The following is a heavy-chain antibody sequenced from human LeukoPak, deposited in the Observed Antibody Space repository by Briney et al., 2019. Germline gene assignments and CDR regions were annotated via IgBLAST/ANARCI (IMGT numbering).Heavy chain of an antibody. Sequence: SVNVSCTASGGTFSSYAISWVRPAPGQGLEWMGRIIPILGIANYAQKFQGRVTITADKSTSTAYMELSSLRSEDTAVYYCARSSSGWQPRAFDIWGQGTMVTVSS. CDR1: GGTFSSYA. CDR3: ARSSSGWQPRAFDI. J-gene: IGHJ3*02. D-gene: IGHD6-19*01. V-gene: IGHV1-69*04. CDR2: IIPILGIA.